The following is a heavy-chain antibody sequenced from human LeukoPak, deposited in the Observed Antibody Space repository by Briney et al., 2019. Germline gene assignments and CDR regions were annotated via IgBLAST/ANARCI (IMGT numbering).Heavy chain of an antibody. D-gene: IGHD5-18*01. CDR2: IYTGGST. CDR3: ARDMSGYNYGADY. V-gene: IGHV3-53*01. J-gene: IGHJ4*02. CDR1: GFTVSSNY. Sequence: GRSLRLSCAASGFTVSSNYMSWVRQAPGKGLEWVSVIYTGGSTYYADSVKGRFIISRDNSKNTLYLQMNSLRAEDTAVYYCARDMSGYNYGADYWGQGTLVTVSS.